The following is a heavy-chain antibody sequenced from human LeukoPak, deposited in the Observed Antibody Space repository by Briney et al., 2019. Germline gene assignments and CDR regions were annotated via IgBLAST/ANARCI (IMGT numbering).Heavy chain of an antibody. CDR1: GFTFSSYW. Sequence: GGSLRLSCAASGFTFSSYWMSWVRQAPGKGLEWVANIKQDGSEKYYVDSVKGRFTISRDNAKNSLYLQMNSLRAEDTAVYYYAREFVVVIATDAFDIWGQGTMVTVSS. D-gene: IGHD2-21*01. J-gene: IGHJ3*02. V-gene: IGHV3-7*01. CDR2: IKQDGSEK. CDR3: AREFVVVIATDAFDI.